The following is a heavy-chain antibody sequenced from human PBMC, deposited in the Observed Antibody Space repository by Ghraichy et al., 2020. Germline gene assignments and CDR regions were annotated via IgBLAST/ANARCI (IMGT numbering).Heavy chain of an antibody. CDR2: INHSGST. D-gene: IGHD3-10*01. CDR3: ASAPLYYYGSGSYYNVRDYFDY. J-gene: IGHJ4*02. V-gene: IGHV4-34*01. Sequence: SETLSLTCAVYGGSFSGYYWSWILQPPGKGLEWIGEINHSGSTNYNPSLKSRVTISVDTSKNQFSLKLSSVTAADTAVYYCASAPLYYYGSGSYYNVRDYFDYWGQGTLVTVSS. CDR1: GGSFSGYY.